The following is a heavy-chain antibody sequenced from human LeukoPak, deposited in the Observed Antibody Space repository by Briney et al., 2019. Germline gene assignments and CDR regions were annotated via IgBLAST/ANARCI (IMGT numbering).Heavy chain of an antibody. CDR3: ARRDNEYVFDF. J-gene: IGHJ4*02. CDR2: VFYSGGT. D-gene: IGHD3-16*01. Sequence: SETLSLTCTVSGGSIIGSYYWGWIRQTPGERREWIGSVFYSGGTYYNPSLKSRVTISVDTSKNQFSLKLSSVTAADTAVYYCARRDNEYVFDFWGQGTLVTVSS. CDR1: GGSIIGSYY. V-gene: IGHV4-39*01.